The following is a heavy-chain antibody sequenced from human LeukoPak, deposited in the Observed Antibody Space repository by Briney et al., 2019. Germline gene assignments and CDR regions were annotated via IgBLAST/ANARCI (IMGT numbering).Heavy chain of an antibody. CDR2: ISGSGGST. J-gene: IGHJ4*02. CDR1: GFTFSSYA. CDR3: AKTGGYYYDTPAGY. D-gene: IGHD3-22*01. V-gene: IGHV3-23*01. Sequence: GGSLRLSCAASGFTFSSYAMSWVRQAPGKGLEWVSAISGSGGSTYYADSVKGRFTTSRDNSKNTLYLQMNSLRAEDTAVYYCAKTGGYYYDTPAGYWGQGTLVTVSS.